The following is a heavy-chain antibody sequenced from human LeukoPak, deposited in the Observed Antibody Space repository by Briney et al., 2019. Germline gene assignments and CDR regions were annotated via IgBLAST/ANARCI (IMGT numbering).Heavy chain of an antibody. CDR3: ARGLRSSTTWGAIDI. CDR2: IYSGGSA. CDR1: GFTVSSSY. J-gene: IGHJ3*02. D-gene: IGHD2-2*01. Sequence: PGGSLRLSCAASGFTVSSSYVNWVRQAPGKGLEWVSVIYSGGSAYYADSVKGRFTTSRDNSKNTLDLQMNSLRTEDTAVYYCARGLRSSTTWGAIDIWGQGTMVTVCS. V-gene: IGHV3-66*02.